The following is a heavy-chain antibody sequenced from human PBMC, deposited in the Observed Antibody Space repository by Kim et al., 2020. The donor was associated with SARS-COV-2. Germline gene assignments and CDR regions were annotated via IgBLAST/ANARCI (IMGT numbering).Heavy chain of an antibody. CDR3: ARDQEGYYGSGNVDY. CDR1: GFTFSSYG. D-gene: IGHD3-10*01. V-gene: IGHV3-33*01. Sequence: GGSLRLSCAASGFTFSSYGMHWVRQAPGKGLEWVAVIWYDGSNKYYADSVKGRFTISRDNSKNTLYLQMNSLRAEDTAVYYCARDQEGYYGSGNVDYWGQGTLVTVSS. CDR2: IWYDGSNK. J-gene: IGHJ4*02.